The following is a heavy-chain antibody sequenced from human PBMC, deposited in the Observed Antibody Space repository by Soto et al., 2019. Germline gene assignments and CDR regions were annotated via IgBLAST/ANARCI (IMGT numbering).Heavy chain of an antibody. J-gene: IGHJ1*01. CDR3: ARHHTQLPEYFQH. D-gene: IGHD2-2*01. Sequence: GGSLRLSCAASGFTVSSNYMSWVRQAPGKGLEWVSVIYSGGSTYYADSVKGRFTISRDNSKNTLYLQMNSLRAEDTAVYYCARHHTQLPEYFQHWGQGTLVTVSS. V-gene: IGHV3-53*01. CDR1: GFTVSSNY. CDR2: IYSGGST.